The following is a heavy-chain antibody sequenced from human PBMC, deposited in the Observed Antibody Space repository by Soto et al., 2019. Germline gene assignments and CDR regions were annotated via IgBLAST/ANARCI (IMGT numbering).Heavy chain of an antibody. Sequence: QVQLVQSGAEVRKPGSSVKVSFKASGGTFSRHGISWVRQAPGQGLEWMGGIIPIFGTANHAQKFQGRVTITADESTSTAYMELSSLRSEDTAVYYCARGWGYDNNDYYYAYWGQGTLVIVSS. V-gene: IGHV1-69*01. CDR2: IIPIFGTA. J-gene: IGHJ4*02. CDR1: GGTFSRHG. CDR3: ARGWGYDNNDYYYAY. D-gene: IGHD3-22*01.